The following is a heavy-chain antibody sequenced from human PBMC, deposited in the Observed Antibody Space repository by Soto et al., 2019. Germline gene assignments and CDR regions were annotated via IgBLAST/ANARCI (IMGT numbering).Heavy chain of an antibody. Sequence: SETLSLTCTVSGGSISSYYWSWIRQPPGKGLEWIGYIYYSGSTNYNPSLKSRVTISVDTSKNQFSMKLSSVTASETAVYYCSRVWGRVGAFDIWGQGTMVTVSS. CDR1: GGSISSYY. J-gene: IGHJ3*02. CDR2: IYYSGST. CDR3: SRVWGRVGAFDI. V-gene: IGHV4-59*01. D-gene: IGHD3-16*01.